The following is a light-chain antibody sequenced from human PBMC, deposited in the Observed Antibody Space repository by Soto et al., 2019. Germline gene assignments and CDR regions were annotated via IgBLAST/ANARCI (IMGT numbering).Light chain of an antibody. J-gene: IGLJ2*01. V-gene: IGLV2-14*03. Sequence: QSALTQPASVSGSPGQSITISCTGTSSDVGSYNYVSWYQQHPGKVPKVMIYDVTNRPSGVSDRFSGSKSGNTASLTISGLQAEDEADYYCTSYTTSSTVIFGGGTQLTVL. CDR3: TSYTTSSTVI. CDR2: DVT. CDR1: SSDVGSYNY.